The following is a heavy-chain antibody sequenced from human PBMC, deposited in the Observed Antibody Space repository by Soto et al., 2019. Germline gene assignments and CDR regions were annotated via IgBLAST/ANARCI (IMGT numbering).Heavy chain of an antibody. CDR2: INPSGGST. CDR3: AREAAIAAAGKPGWFDP. D-gene: IGHD6-13*01. CDR1: GYTFTSYY. Sequence: PSVKVSCKASGYTFTSYYMHWVRQAPGQGLEWMGIINPSGGSTSYAQKFQGRVTMTRDTSTSTVYMELSSLRSEDTAVYYCAREAAIAAAGKPGWFDPWGQGTLVTVSS. V-gene: IGHV1-46*01. J-gene: IGHJ5*02.